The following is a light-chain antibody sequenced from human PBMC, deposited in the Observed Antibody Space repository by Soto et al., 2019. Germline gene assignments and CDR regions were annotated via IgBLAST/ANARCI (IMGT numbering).Light chain of an antibody. CDR2: GVS. CDR1: QSVTNSY. J-gene: IGKJ4*01. Sequence: EIVMTQSPATLSVSPGERATLSCRASQSVTNSYLAWYQQKPGQAPRLLIYGVSTRATGIPARFGGSGSGAEFTLTISSLQSEDFAVYYCQQYSSWPLTFGGGTKVEIK. V-gene: IGKV3-15*01. CDR3: QQYSSWPLT.